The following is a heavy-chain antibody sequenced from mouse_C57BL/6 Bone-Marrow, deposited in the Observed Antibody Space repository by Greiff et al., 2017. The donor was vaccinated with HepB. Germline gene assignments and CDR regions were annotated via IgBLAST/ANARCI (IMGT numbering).Heavy chain of an antibody. Sequence: EAGGGLVQPKGSLKLSCAASGFSFNTYAMNWVRQAPGKGLEWVARIRSKSNNYATYYADSVKDRFTISRDDSESMLYLQMNNLKTEDTAMYYCLSAEGAYWYFDVWGTGTTVTVSS. CDR3: LSAEGAYWYFDV. CDR2: IRSKSNNYAT. V-gene: IGHV10-1*01. CDR1: GFSFNTYA. J-gene: IGHJ1*03.